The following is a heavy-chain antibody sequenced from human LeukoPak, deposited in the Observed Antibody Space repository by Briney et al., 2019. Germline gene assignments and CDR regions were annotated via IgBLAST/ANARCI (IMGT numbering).Heavy chain of an antibody. CDR3: AREGGYDILTGYYF. CDR2: TRNKANSYTT. CDR1: GFTFSDHY. V-gene: IGHV3-72*01. J-gene: IGHJ4*02. D-gene: IGHD3-9*01. Sequence: PGGSLRLSCAASGFTFSDHYMDWVRQAPGKGLEWVGRTRNKANSYTTEYAASVKGRFTISRDDSKNSPYLQMNSLKTEDMAVYYCAREGGYDILTGYYFGGQGTLVTVSS.